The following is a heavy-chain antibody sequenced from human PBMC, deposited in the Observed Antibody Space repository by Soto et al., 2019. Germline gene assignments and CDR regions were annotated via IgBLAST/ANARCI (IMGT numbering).Heavy chain of an antibody. CDR3: ARGGDTAMVYYFDY. V-gene: IGHV4-34*01. J-gene: IGHJ4*02. D-gene: IGHD5-18*01. CDR1: GGSFSGYY. Sequence: SETLSLTCAVYGGSFSGYYWSWIRQPPGKGLEWIGEINHSGSTNYNPSLKSRVTISVDTSKNQFSLKLSSVTAADTAVYYCARGGDTAMVYYFDYWGQGTLVTVYS. CDR2: INHSGST.